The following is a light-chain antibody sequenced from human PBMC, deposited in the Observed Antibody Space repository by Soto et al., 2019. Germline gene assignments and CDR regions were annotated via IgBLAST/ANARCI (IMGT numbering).Light chain of an antibody. CDR3: TSYTSSDTLLYV. J-gene: IGLJ1*01. CDR1: SSDVGGYNY. CDR2: EVG. V-gene: IGLV2-14*01. Sequence: QIALTQPAAVSGSPGQSITISCTGTSSDVGGYNYVSLYQQHPSKAPKLLIYEVGHRPSGVSNRFSASKCGNTAYLTISGLEAEDEADYYCTSYTSSDTLLYVFGTGTKVTV.